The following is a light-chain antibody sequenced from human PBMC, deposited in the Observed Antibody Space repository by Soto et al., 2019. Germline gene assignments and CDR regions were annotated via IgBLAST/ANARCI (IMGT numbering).Light chain of an antibody. CDR1: QDISSF. J-gene: IGKJ4*01. CDR3: QQTESYPST. Sequence: IQVTQSPSSLSASVGDRVTITCRASQDISSFLAWYQQKPGKAPKLLIFAASTLQSGVPSRFSGSGSGTDFTLTISSLQPEDFATYYCQQTESYPSTFGGGTKVDI. V-gene: IGKV1-9*01. CDR2: AAS.